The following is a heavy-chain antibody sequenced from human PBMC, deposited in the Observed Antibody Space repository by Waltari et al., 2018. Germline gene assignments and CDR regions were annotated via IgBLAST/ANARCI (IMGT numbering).Heavy chain of an antibody. V-gene: IGHV4-61*02. Sequence: QVQLQESGPGLVKPSQTLSLTCTVSGGSISSGSYYWSWIRQPAGTGLAWIGRIYTSGSTNYNPSLKSRVTISVDTSKNQFSLKLSSVTAADTAVYYCARKVIEAFDIWGQGTMVTVSS. J-gene: IGHJ3*02. CDR1: GGSISSGSYY. CDR3: ARKVIEAFDI. CDR2: IYTSGST.